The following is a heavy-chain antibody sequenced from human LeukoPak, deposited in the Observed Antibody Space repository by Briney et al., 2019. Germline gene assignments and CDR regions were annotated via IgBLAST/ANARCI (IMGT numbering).Heavy chain of an antibody. V-gene: IGHV3-23*01. J-gene: IGHJ4*02. D-gene: IGHD2-21*02. CDR1: GFTFSNYA. Sequence: PGGSLRLSCAASGFTFSNYAMSWVRQAPGKGLEWVSGMSGTSGTINYAAPVKGRFTISRDNSKNTLYLQMNSLRVDDMAVYYCAKRLGDPRAFDYWGQGTLVTVSS. CDR2: MSGTSGTI. CDR3: AKRLGDPRAFDY.